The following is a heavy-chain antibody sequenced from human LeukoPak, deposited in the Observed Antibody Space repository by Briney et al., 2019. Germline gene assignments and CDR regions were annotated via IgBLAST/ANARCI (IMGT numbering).Heavy chain of an antibody. J-gene: IGHJ6*03. Sequence: SETLSLTCTVSGGSISSYYWSWIRQPPGKGLEWIGYIYYSGSTNYNPSLKSRVTISVDTSKNQFSLKLSSVTAADTAVYYCARSNSNYYYYYMDVWGKGTTVTVSS. CDR3: ARSNSNYYYYYMDV. CDR1: GGSISSYY. V-gene: IGHV4-59*01. CDR2: IYYSGST. D-gene: IGHD4-11*01.